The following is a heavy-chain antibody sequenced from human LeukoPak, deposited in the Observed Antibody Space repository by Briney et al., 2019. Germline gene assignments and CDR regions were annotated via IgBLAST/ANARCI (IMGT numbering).Heavy chain of an antibody. Sequence: SETLSLTCTVSGGSISSYYWCWIRQPPGKGLEWIGYIYYSGSSNYNPSLKSRVTISVDTSKNQFSLKLSSVTAADTAVYYCARARHDYGDLYYFDYWGQGTLVTVSS. V-gene: IGHV4-59*01. J-gene: IGHJ4*02. CDR1: GGSISSYY. CDR3: ARARHDYGDLYYFDY. CDR2: IYYSGSS. D-gene: IGHD4-17*01.